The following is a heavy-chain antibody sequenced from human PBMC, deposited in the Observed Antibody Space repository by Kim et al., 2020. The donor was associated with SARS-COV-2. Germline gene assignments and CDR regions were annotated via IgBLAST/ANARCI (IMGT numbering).Heavy chain of an antibody. D-gene: IGHD2-15*01. V-gene: IGHV4-39*01. J-gene: IGHJ4*02. Sequence: NPSLKSRVTISVDTSKTQFSLKLSSVTAADTAVYYCARLGSIVVVVAPPSWGQGTLVTVSS. CDR3: ARLGSIVVVVAPPS.